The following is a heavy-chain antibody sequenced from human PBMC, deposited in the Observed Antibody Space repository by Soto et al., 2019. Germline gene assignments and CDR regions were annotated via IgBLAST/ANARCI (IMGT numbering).Heavy chain of an antibody. CDR1: GFTFNSYS. J-gene: IGHJ4*02. V-gene: IGHV3-21*01. CDR3: ARDGGVAATLANYFDY. D-gene: IGHD2-15*01. CDR2: MSRSSRYI. Sequence: LRLSCAASGFTFNSYSMNWVRQAPGKGPEWVSSMSRSSRYIYYADSVKGRFTISRDNARNSVYLQMNSLRAEDTAVYYCARDGGVAATLANYFDYWGQGTLVTVSS.